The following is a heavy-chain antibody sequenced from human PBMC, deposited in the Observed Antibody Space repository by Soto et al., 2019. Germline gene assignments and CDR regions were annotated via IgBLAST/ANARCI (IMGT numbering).Heavy chain of an antibody. V-gene: IGHV1-18*01. CDR2: INAYNGNT. CDR3: ACCTAGGGGLGVFDF. D-gene: IGHD2-8*01. J-gene: IGHJ3*01. CDR1: GYTFTSYG. Sequence: GASVKVSCKASGYTFTSYGISWVRQAPGQGLEWMGWINAYNGNTNYAQKLQGRVTMTTDTSTSTAYMELSSLRSEDTAVYYCACCTAGGGGLGVFDFWGQGTLVTVSS.